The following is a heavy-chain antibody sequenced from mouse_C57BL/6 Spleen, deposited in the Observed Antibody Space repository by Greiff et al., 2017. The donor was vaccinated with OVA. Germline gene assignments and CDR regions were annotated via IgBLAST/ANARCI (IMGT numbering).Heavy chain of an antibody. V-gene: IGHV1-76*01. CDR2: IYPGSGNT. D-gene: IGHD2-1*01. CDR3: AGGGGNYDYFDY. Sequence: VQLQQSGAELVRPGASVKLSCKASGYTFTDYYINWVKQRPGQGLEWIARIYPGSGNTYYNEKFKGKATLTAEKSSSTAYMQLSSLTSEDSAVYFCAGGGGNYDYFDYWGQGTTLTVSS. CDR1: GYTFTDYY. J-gene: IGHJ2*01.